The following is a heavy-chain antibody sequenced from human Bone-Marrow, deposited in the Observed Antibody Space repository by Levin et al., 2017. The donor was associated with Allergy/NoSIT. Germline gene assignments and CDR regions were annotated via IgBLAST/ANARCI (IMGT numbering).Heavy chain of an antibody. D-gene: IGHD3-10*01. Sequence: PGGSLRLSCVASGFTFSGFGMHWVRQAPGKGLEWVAVISYDGSDEMYADSVKGRFIISRDNSKNTLFLQMNSLRPEDTAVYYCVKDGGFGEFHYFDSWGQGTLVTVSS. CDR3: VKDGGFGEFHYFDS. V-gene: IGHV3-30*18. CDR2: ISYDGSDE. J-gene: IGHJ4*02. CDR1: GFTFSGFG.